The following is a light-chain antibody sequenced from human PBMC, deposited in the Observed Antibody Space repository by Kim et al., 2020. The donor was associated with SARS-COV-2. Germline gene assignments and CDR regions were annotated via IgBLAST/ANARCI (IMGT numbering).Light chain of an antibody. CDR1: QSVRSRIY. J-gene: IGKJ1*01. CDR2: GAS. CDR3: HLNGTWT. Sequence: LAPGERATLSCRGSQSVRSRIYGKWYKQRPAPRPRIHIDGASARATGIRVRGSGGGSGTDFNISISRPEDVDVDNYQRHLNGTWTFGQGTKVDIK. V-gene: IGKV3-20*01.